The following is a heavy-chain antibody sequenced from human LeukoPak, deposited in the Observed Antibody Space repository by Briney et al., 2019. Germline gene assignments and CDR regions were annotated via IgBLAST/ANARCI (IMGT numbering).Heavy chain of an antibody. CDR1: GFIFGSYA. D-gene: IGHD6-13*01. Sequence: GGSLRLSCAASGFIFGSYAMHWVRQAPGKGLEWVAVISYDGSNKYYADSVKGRFTISRDNSKNTLYLQMNSLRAEDTAVYYCAREKEAAAGQTYYFDYWGQGTLVTVSS. CDR2: ISYDGSNK. J-gene: IGHJ4*02. V-gene: IGHV3-30*04. CDR3: AREKEAAAGQTYYFDY.